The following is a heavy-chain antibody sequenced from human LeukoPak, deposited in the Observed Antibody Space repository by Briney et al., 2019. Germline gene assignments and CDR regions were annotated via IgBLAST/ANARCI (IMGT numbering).Heavy chain of an antibody. J-gene: IGHJ5*02. V-gene: IGHV4-31*03. CDR2: IYYSGNT. CDR1: GASISSGSYY. CDR3: ARRYGSGTEWFDP. D-gene: IGHD3-10*01. Sequence: PSETLSLTCTVSGASISSGSYYWSWIRQHPGKGLEWIGYIYYSGNTYYNPSLESRVTISVDTSKNQFSLKLSSVTAADTAVYYCARRYGSGTEWFDPWGRGTLVTVSS.